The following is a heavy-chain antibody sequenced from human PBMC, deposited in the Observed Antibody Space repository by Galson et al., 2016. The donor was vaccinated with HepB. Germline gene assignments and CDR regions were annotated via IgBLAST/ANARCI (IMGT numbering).Heavy chain of an antibody. CDR3: ARDAGYHGMDV. CDR1: GFTVISNY. V-gene: IGHV3-53*01. CDR2: VYSGGST. Sequence: SLRLSCAASGFTVISNYMTWVRQAPGKGLEWVSVVYSGGSTYYADSVKGRFTISRDNSKNTLYLQMNSLRAEGTAIYYCARDAGYHGMDVWGQGTPVTVSS. J-gene: IGHJ6*02.